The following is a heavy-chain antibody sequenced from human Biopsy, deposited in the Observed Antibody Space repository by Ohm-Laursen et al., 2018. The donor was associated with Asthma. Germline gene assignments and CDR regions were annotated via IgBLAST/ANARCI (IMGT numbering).Heavy chain of an antibody. J-gene: IGHJ4*02. CDR1: GFTVSSNG. Sequence: SLRLSCAASGFTVSSNGMSWVRQPPGKGLEWVSVIYSGGGTFYADSVKGRVTISRDISKNTLYLQMHGLRAEDTAVYYCARGDSSNWSHYYFDYWGQGTLVTVSS. V-gene: IGHV3-53*01. CDR3: ARGDSSNWSHYYFDY. CDR2: IYSGGGT. D-gene: IGHD3-22*01.